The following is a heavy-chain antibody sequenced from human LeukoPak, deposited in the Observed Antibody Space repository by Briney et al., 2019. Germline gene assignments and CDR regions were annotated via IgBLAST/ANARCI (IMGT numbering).Heavy chain of an antibody. CDR1: GFTFRSYG. J-gene: IGHJ4*02. Sequence: GGSLRLSCAASGFTFRSYGMHWVRQTPGKGLDWVAIIWYDGSNKYYADSVKGRFIISKDNSKNTLYLQMNSLRAEDTAVYYCATHHSTKGFDYWGQGTLVTVSS. V-gene: IGHV3-33*01. CDR3: ATHHSTKGFDY. CDR2: IWYDGSNK. D-gene: IGHD2-15*01.